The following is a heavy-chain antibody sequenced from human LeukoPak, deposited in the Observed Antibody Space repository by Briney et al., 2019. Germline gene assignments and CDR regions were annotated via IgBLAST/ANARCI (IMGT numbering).Heavy chain of an antibody. CDR1: GFTFDDYA. J-gene: IGHJ5*02. CDR3: AKGQNYYDSSSRFDP. V-gene: IGHV3-9*01. D-gene: IGHD3-22*01. Sequence: PGRSLRLSCAACGFTFDDYALHWVRQAPGKGLEWVSGTSWNSGSIGYADCVKGRFTISRDNSKNSLYLQMNSLRAEDTALYYCAKGQNYYDSSSRFDPAGEGTLVTVSS. CDR2: TSWNSGSI.